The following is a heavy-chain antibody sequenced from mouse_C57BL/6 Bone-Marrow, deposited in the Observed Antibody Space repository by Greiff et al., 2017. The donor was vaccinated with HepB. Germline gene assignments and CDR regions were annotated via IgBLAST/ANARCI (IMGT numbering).Heavy chain of an antibody. J-gene: IGHJ4*01. Sequence: QVQLKQSGPGLVAPSQSLSITCTVSGFSLTSYGVDWVRQSPGKGLEWLGVIWGVGSTNYNSALKSRLSISKDNSKSQVFLKMNSLQTDDTAMYYCASWIYYGNLRRAMDYCGQGTSVTVSS. CDR2: IWGVGST. D-gene: IGHD2-1*01. CDR3: ASWIYYGNLRRAMDY. CDR1: GFSLTSYG. V-gene: IGHV2-6*01.